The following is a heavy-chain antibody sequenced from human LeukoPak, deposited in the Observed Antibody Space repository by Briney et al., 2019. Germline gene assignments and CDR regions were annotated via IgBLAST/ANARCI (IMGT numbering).Heavy chain of an antibody. Sequence: ASVKVSCKASGYTFTGYYMHWVRQAPGQGLEWMGWINPNSGGTNYAQKFQGRVTVTRDTSISTAYMELSRLRSDDTAVYYCARDSSSWYGNPPYYYYYMDVWGKGTTVTVSS. D-gene: IGHD6-13*01. CDR2: INPNSGGT. CDR1: GYTFTGYY. CDR3: ARDSSSWYGNPPYYYYYMDV. J-gene: IGHJ6*03. V-gene: IGHV1-2*02.